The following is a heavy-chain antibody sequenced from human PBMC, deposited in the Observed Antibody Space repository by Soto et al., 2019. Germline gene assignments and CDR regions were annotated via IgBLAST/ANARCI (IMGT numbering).Heavy chain of an antibody. CDR2: IYPGDSDT. V-gene: IGHV5-51*01. CDR1: GYSFTTYW. D-gene: IGHD6-6*01. CDR3: ARRSXXXXSSSRGWFDP. Sequence: GESLKISCKGSGYSFTTYWIGWVRQMPGKGLEWMGIIYPGDSDTRYSPSFQGQVTISADKSISTAYLQWSSLKASDTAMYYCARRSXXXXSSSRGWFDPWGQGTLVTVS. J-gene: IGHJ5*02.